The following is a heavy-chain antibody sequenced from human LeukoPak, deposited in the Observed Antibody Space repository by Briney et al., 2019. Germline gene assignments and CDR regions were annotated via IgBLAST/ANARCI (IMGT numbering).Heavy chain of an antibody. CDR1: GFTVSSNY. CDR3: ARGDIVVVPAAEY. V-gene: IGHV3-53*01. J-gene: IGHJ4*02. Sequence: GGSLRLSCAASGFTVSSNYMSWVRQAPGKGLEWVSVIYSGGSTYYADSVKGRFTISRDNSKNTLYLQMNSLRAEDTAVYYCARGDIVVVPAAEYWGQGTLVTVSS. CDR2: IYSGGST. D-gene: IGHD2-2*01.